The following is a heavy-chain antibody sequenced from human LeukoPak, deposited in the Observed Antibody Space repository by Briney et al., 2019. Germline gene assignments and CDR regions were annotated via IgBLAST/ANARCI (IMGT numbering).Heavy chain of an antibody. J-gene: IGHJ3*02. CDR2: MYTLGNT. Sequence: GGSLRLSCAGTGFSVSTNYMSWVRQAPGKGLQWVSVMYTLGNTYYADSVKGRFTISRDNSKNTRYLQMNSLRAEDTAVYYCARAGDYGDYRGIEAFDIWGQGTMVTVSS. CDR1: GFSVSTNY. V-gene: IGHV3-66*02. D-gene: IGHD4-17*01. CDR3: ARAGDYGDYRGIEAFDI.